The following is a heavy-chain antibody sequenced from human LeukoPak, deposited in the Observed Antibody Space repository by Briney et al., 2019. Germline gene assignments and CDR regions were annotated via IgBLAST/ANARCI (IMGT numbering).Heavy chain of an antibody. CDR2: ISSSSSYI. CDR1: GFTFSSYS. D-gene: IGHD5-12*01. CDR3: ARDRRWLTPADY. V-gene: IGHV3-21*01. Sequence: GGSLRLSCAASGFTFSSYSMNWVRQAPGKGLEWVSSISSSSSYIYYADSVKGRFTISRDNAKNSLYLQMNSLRAEDTAVYYCARDRRWLTPADYWGQGTLVTVSS. J-gene: IGHJ4*02.